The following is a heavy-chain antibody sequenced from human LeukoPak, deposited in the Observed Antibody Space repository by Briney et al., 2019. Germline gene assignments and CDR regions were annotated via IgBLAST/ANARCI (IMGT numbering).Heavy chain of an antibody. CDR3: ARSRGAGPGAYFDY. D-gene: IGHD6-19*01. V-gene: IGHV3-11*03. J-gene: IGHJ4*02. CDR1: GFTFRDEY. Sequence: GGAVRLSCAASGFTFRDEYMSWIRQAPGKGLEWVSYISNSGSYTNYADSVKGRFTISRDNAKNSVYLQMNSLRAEDTAVYYCARSRGAGPGAYFDYWGQGTLITVSS. CDR2: ISNSGSYT.